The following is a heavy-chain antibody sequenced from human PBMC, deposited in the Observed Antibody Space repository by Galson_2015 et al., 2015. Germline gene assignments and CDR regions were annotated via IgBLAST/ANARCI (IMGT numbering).Heavy chain of an antibody. V-gene: IGHV2-70*04. D-gene: IGHD2-8*02. CDR3: ARTSSGGTHFDH. Sequence: PALVKPTQTLTLTCTFSGFSLSPRGMRVGWIRQPPGKALEWLARIDWNDDKFYSTSLRTRLSISKDTSKNQVVLTMTNMDPVDTATYYCARTSSGGTHFDHWGQGTLVTVSS. CDR1: GFSLSPRGMR. CDR2: IDWNDDK. J-gene: IGHJ4*02.